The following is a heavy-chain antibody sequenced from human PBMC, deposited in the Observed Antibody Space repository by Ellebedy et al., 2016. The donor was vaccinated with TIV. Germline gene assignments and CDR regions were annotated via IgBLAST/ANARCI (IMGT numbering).Heavy chain of an antibody. Sequence: GGSLRLXXAASGFSFSNFDMNWVRQAPGKGLEWVADIGPGGVTGNYADSVKGRFTISRDNSKNTLYLHMTSLRAEDTALYYCAKDPRYFDWYPEIFDLWGQGTMVTVSA. CDR1: GFSFSNFD. CDR3: AKDPRYFDWYPEIFDL. CDR2: IGPGGVTG. D-gene: IGHD3-9*01. J-gene: IGHJ3*01. V-gene: IGHV3-23*01.